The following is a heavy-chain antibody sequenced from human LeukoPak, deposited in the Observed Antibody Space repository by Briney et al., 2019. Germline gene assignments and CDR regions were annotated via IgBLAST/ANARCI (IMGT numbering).Heavy chain of an antibody. CDR2: ISGSGGST. Sequence: GGSLRLSCAASGFTFSSYSMNWVRQAPGKGLEWVSAISGSGGSTYYADSVKGRFTISRDNAKNSLYLQMNSLRAEDTAVYYCARGSWYSSSWAYFDYWGQGTLVTVSS. J-gene: IGHJ4*02. V-gene: IGHV3-21*04. CDR3: ARGSWYSSSWAYFDY. D-gene: IGHD6-13*01. CDR1: GFTFSSYS.